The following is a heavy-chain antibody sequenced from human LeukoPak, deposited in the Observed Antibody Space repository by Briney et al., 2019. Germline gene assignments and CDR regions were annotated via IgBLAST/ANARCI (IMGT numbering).Heavy chain of an antibody. Sequence: ASVKVSCKASGYTFTSYDINWARQATGQGLEWMGWMNPNSGNTGYAQKFQGRFTISRDNSKNTLYLQMNSLRAEDTAVYYCAKDRGYSSSWYFQHWGQGTLVTVSS. J-gene: IGHJ1*01. CDR2: MNPNSGNT. CDR3: AKDRGYSSSWYFQH. V-gene: IGHV1-8*01. D-gene: IGHD6-13*01. CDR1: GYTFTSYD.